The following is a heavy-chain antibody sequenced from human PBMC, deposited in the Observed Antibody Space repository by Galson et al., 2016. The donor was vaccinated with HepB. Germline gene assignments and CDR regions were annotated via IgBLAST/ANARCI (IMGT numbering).Heavy chain of an antibody. J-gene: IGHJ4*02. CDR1: GFNLTNAW. CDR3: SKMSYGRPRAEFDY. V-gene: IGHV3-23*01. D-gene: IGHD3-10*01. CDR2: ISGSGSST. Sequence: SLRLSCAASGFNLTNAWMSWVHQAPGKGLEWVSSISGSGSSTYYADSVKGRFTISRDNSMNTLYLQMSTMRTEDMALYYCSKMSYGRPRAEFDYWGQGTLVTVSS.